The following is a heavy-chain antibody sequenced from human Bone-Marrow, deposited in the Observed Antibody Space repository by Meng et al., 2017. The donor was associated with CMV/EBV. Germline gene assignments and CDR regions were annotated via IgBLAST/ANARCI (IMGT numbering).Heavy chain of an antibody. CDR2: IYHSGST. V-gene: IGHV4-38-2*02. CDR1: GYSISSGYY. Sequence: SETLSLTCTVSGYSISSGYYWGWIRQPPGKGLEWIGSIYHSGSTYYNPSLKSRVTISVDTSKNQFSLKLSSVTAADTAVYYCARGSSSWAYYFDDWGQGTLVTVSS. J-gene: IGHJ4*02. CDR3: ARGSSSWAYYFDD. D-gene: IGHD6-13*01.